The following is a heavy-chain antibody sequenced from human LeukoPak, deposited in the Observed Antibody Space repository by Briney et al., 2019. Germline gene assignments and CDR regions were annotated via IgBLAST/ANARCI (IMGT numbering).Heavy chain of an antibody. CDR2: INHSGST. CDR1: GGSFSGYY. V-gene: IGHV4-34*01. CDR3: AREGGSGSYGKNDY. D-gene: IGHD1-26*01. Sequence: PSETLSLTCAVYGGSFSGYYWSWIRQPPGKGLEWIGEINHSGSTNYNPSLKSRVTISVDTSKNQFSLKLSSVTAADTAVYYCAREGGSGSYGKNDYWGQGTLSPSPQ. J-gene: IGHJ4*02.